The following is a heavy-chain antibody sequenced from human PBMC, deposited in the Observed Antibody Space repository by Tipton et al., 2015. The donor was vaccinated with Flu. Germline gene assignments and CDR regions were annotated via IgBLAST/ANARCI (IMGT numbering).Heavy chain of an antibody. J-gene: IGHJ5*01. D-gene: IGHD4-11*01. Sequence: TLSLTCSVFGDSIDSRYYWAWIRQPPGKGLEWIGNIHREGNSYYSPSLKSRVTMSIDRSMNQFSLEMRSVTASDTAVYYCARRDYSNYVSDPKNWFNSWGLGTLVTVTS. CDR1: GDSIDSRYY. CDR3: ARRDYSNYVSDPKNWFNS. CDR2: IHREGNS. V-gene: IGHV4-38-2*01.